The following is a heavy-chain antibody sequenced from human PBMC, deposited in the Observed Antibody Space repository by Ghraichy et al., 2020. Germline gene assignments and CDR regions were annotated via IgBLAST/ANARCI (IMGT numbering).Heavy chain of an antibody. Sequence: SCAASGFTFSGYGIHWVRQAPGKGLEWVAVISHDGSNGYYADSVKGRFTISRDNSKNTVYLQMNSLRAEDTAVYYCAKPHRDEEGDYFDDWGQGTLVTVSS. CDR2: ISHDGSNG. D-gene: IGHD1-14*01. CDR3: AKPHRDEEGDYFDD. V-gene: IGHV3-30*18. J-gene: IGHJ4*02. CDR1: GFTFSGYG.